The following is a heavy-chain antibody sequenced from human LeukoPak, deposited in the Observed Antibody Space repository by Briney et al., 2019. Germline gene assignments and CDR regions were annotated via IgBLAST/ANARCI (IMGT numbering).Heavy chain of an antibody. J-gene: IGHJ4*02. CDR2: IIPIFGTA. Sequence: RASVKVSCKASGGTFSSYAISWVRQAPGQGLEWMGGIIPIFGTANYAQKFQGRATITTDESTSTAYMELSSLRSEDTAVYYCARGPRIAAAGTRFDYWGQGTLVTVSS. CDR1: GGTFSSYA. CDR3: ARGPRIAAAGTRFDY. D-gene: IGHD6-13*01. V-gene: IGHV1-69*05.